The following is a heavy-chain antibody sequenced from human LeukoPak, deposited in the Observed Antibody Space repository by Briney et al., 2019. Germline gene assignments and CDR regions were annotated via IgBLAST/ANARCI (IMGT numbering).Heavy chain of an antibody. J-gene: IGHJ4*02. CDR3: ARDDDGDNPPDY. CDR1: GFTFSAYY. Sequence: GGSLRLSSAASGFTFSAYYMAWLRQAPGKGLEGISHISGDSSDRQYADSVKGRFTISRDNAKSSLFLQMNSLRDEDTAVYYCARDDDGDNPPDYWGQGTLVTVSS. D-gene: IGHD4-17*01. V-gene: IGHV3-11*05. CDR2: ISGDSSDR.